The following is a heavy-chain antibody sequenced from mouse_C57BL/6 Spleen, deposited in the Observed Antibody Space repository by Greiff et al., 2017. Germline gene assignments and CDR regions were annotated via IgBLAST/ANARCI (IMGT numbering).Heavy chain of an antibody. D-gene: IGHD2-3*01. CDR2: ISSGCSTI. CDR1: GFTFSDYG. CDR3: ARYDGYHFDY. V-gene: IGHV5-17*01. Sequence: EVQLVASGGGLVKPGGSLKLSCAASGFTFSDYGMHWVRQAPEKGLEWVAYISSGCSTIYYADTVKGRFTISRDNAKNTLFLQMTSLRSEDTAMYYCARYDGYHFDYWGQGTTLTVSS. J-gene: IGHJ2*01.